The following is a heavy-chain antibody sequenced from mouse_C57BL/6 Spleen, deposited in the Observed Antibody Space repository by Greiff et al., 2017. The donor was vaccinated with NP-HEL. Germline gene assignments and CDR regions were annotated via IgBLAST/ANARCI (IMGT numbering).Heavy chain of an antibody. CDR1: GIDFSRYW. CDR2: INPDSSTI. Sequence: EVKLLESGGGLVQPGGSLKLSCAASGIDFSRYWMSWVRRAPGKGLEWIGEINPDSSTINYAPSLKDKLIISRDNAKNTRYLQMSKVRSEDTALYYCASYYGTYYYAMDYWGQGTSVTVSS. D-gene: IGHD1-1*01. CDR3: ASYYGTYYYAMDY. V-gene: IGHV4-1*01. J-gene: IGHJ4*01.